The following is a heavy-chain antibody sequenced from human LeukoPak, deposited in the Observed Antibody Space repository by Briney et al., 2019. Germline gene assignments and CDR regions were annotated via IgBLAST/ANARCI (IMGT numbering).Heavy chain of an antibody. V-gene: IGHV3-9*01. CDR2: ISWNSGSI. Sequence: GGSLRLSCAASGFTFDDYAMHWVRQAPGKGLEWVSGISWNSGSIGYADSVKGRFTISRDNAKNSLYLQMNSLRAEDTALHYCAKMARLRYFDYWGQGTLVTVSS. CDR3: AKMARLRYFDY. CDR1: GFTFDDYA. J-gene: IGHJ4*02. D-gene: IGHD6-19*01.